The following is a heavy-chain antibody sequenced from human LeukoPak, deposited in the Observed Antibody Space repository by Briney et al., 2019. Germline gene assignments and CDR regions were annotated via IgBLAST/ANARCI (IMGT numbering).Heavy chain of an antibody. D-gene: IGHD3-10*01. CDR1: GGSISSGSYY. J-gene: IGHJ4*02. V-gene: IGHV4-61*02. Sequence: ASETLSLTCTVSGGSISSGSYYWSWIRQPAGKGLEWIGRIYTSGSTNYNPSLKSRVTISVDTSKNQFSLKLSSVTAADTAVYYCARFALGTLVYWGQGTLVTVSS. CDR2: IYTSGST. CDR3: ARFALGTLVY.